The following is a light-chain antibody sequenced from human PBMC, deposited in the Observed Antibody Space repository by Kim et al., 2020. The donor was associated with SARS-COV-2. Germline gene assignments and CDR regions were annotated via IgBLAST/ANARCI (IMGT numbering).Light chain of an antibody. Sequence: SELTQPPSASGTPGQRVTISCSGSSSNIGSNTVNWYQQLPGTAPKLLIYSNNQRPSGVPDRFSGSKSGTSASLAISGLQSEDEADYYCAACDDSLNGVV. J-gene: IGLJ2*01. CDR3: AACDDSLNGVV. CDR1: SSNIGSNT. CDR2: SNN. V-gene: IGLV1-44*01.